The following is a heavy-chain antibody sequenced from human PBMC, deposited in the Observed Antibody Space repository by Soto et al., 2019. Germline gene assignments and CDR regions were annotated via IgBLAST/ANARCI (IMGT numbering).Heavy chain of an antibody. D-gene: IGHD2-21*02. Sequence: VQLVESGGGLVQPGGSLXLSCAASGFTFANSWMAWVRQXPXXXXXXXXXIKEDGSETYYVDSLRGRFAISRDNAKSSLFLQMTGLRADDTAVYFCAREARPDVLRDLLIRQRAKIWGGDPSRGXGXXSYGMDVWGQGTTVTVSS. J-gene: IGHJ6*02. CDR3: AREARPDVLRDLLIRQRAKIWGGDPSRGXGXXSYGMDV. CDR1: GFTFANSW. V-gene: IGHV3-7*03. CDR2: IKEDGSET.